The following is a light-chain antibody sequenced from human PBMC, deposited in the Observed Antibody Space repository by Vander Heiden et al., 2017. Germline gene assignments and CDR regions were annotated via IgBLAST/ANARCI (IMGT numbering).Light chain of an antibody. CDR1: QSISSW. Sequence: DLQMTQSPSTLSASVGDRVTITCRASQSISSWLAWYQQKPGKAPNLLIYKASSLESGVPSRFSGSGSGTEFTLTISSLQPDDSATYYCQQYKSYWTFGQGTKVQIK. CDR3: QQYKSYWT. J-gene: IGKJ1*01. V-gene: IGKV1-5*03. CDR2: KAS.